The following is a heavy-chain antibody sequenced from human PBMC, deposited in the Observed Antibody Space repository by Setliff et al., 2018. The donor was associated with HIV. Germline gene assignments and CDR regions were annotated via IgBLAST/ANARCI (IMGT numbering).Heavy chain of an antibody. D-gene: IGHD3-22*01. Sequence: GASVKVSCKASGGSFSRYALHWVRQAPGQGLEWMGNILPIFNKVNYAQKFRGRVTITADKSTSTAYMELSSLTSDDAAVYFCARDNVDSDSRTYLHHWGQGTLVTVS. V-gene: IGHV1-69*04. CDR1: GGSFSRYA. J-gene: IGHJ5*02. CDR3: ARDNVDSDSRTYLHH. CDR2: ILPIFNKV.